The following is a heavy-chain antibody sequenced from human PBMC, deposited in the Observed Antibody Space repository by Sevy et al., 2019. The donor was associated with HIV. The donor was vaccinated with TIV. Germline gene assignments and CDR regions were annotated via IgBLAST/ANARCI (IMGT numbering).Heavy chain of an antibody. CDR3: ADWPAGQTGHYLKRDS. CDR2: ISYNGSKR. Sequence: GGSLRLSCAASGFTFSTYAIHWVRQAPGKGLEWVALISYNGSKRFYIDSVKGRFTVSTDNSGNAQNLQMNSLRPQDTAVNYCADWPAGQTGHYLKRDSWGQGTLVTVSS. J-gene: IGHJ4*02. V-gene: IGHV3-30*04. D-gene: IGHD3-9*01. CDR1: GFTFSTYA.